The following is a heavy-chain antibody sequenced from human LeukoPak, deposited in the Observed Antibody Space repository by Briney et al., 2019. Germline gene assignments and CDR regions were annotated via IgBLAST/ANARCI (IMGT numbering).Heavy chain of an antibody. Sequence: GASVTVSFKASGYTFTGYYMHWVRQAPGQGLEWMGWINPNSGGTNYAQKFQRRGTMTRDTSISKAYMELSRLRADDTAVYYCARVRYRLAETYIDYWGQGTLVTVSS. J-gene: IGHJ4*02. D-gene: IGHD3-16*01. V-gene: IGHV1-2*02. CDR2: INPNSGGT. CDR1: GYTFTGYY. CDR3: ARVRYRLAETYIDY.